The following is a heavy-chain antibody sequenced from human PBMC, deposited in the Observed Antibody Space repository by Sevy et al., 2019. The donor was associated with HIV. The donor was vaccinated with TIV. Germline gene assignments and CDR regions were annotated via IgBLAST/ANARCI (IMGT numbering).Heavy chain of an antibody. Sequence: GGSLRLSCAASGFTFSSYWMHWVRQAPGKGLGWVSRINSDGSSTSYADSVKGRFTISRDNAKNTLYLQMNSLRAEDRAVYYCARGYTTVRGVIRYWGQGTLVTVSS. D-gene: IGHD3-10*01. CDR3: ARGYTTVRGVIRY. J-gene: IGHJ4*02. V-gene: IGHV3-74*01. CDR2: INSDGSST. CDR1: GFTFSSYW.